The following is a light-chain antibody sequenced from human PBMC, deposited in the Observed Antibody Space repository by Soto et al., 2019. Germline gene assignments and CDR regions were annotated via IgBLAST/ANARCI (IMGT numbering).Light chain of an antibody. V-gene: IGLV2-11*01. CDR1: SSDVGGYNY. J-gene: IGLJ1*01. Sequence: QSALTQPSSVSGSPGQSVTISCTGTSSDVGGYNYVSWYQQYPGKAPKLMIYDVNKRPSGVPDRFSGANSGNTASLTISGLQAADEADYYCCSYAGRYSYVFGTGTQLTVL. CDR3: CSYAGRYSYV. CDR2: DVN.